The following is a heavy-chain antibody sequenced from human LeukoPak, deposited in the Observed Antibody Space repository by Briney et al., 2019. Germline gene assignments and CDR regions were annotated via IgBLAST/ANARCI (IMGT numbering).Heavy chain of an antibody. CDR1: GGSFSGYY. CDR2: INHSGST. D-gene: IGHD3-10*01. V-gene: IGHV4-34*01. J-gene: IGHJ4*02. CDR3: ARLAYHGSGSYYCFDY. Sequence: SETLSLTCAVYGGSFSGYYWSWIRQPPGKGLEWIGEINHSGSTNYNPSLKSRVTISVDTSKNQFSLKLSSVTAADTAVYYCARLAYHGSGSYYCFDYWGQGTLVTVSS.